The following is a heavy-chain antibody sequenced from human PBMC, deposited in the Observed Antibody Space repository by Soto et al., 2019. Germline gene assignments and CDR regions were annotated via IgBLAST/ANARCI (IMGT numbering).Heavy chain of an antibody. Sequence: QVQLVQSGAEVKKPGASVKVSCKASGYTFTSYDINWVRQATGQGLEWMGWMNPNSGNTAYAKKFEGRVTMTSNTSIRTAYMELSSLRSEDTAVYYCARERRDGYDNWCQGTLVTVSS. V-gene: IGHV1-8*01. D-gene: IGHD5-12*01. CDR3: ARERRDGYDN. CDR1: GYTFTSYD. CDR2: MNPNSGNT. J-gene: IGHJ4*02.